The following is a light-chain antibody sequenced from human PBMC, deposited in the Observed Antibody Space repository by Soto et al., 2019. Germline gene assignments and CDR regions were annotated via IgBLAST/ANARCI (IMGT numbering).Light chain of an antibody. CDR3: QQYNDWPLT. J-gene: IGKJ5*01. V-gene: IGKV3-15*01. Sequence: EVVMTQSPATLSVSPGERATLSCAASQSVTSNFAWYQQKPGQPPRLLIYGASIRGTGIPDRVSGSGSRTEFTLTISSLQSEDFAVYYCQQYNDWPLTFGQGTRLAIK. CDR2: GAS. CDR1: QSVTSN.